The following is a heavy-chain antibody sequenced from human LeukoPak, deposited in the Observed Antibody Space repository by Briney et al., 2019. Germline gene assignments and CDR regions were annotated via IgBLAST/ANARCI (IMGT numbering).Heavy chain of an antibody. D-gene: IGHD3-16*02. CDR2: IYSGGST. V-gene: IGHV3-53*01. CDR3: ASARGSYRYGDY. J-gene: IGHJ4*02. Sequence: GGSLRLSCAASGFTVSSNYMSWVRQAPGKGLEWVSVIYSGGSTYYADSVKGRFTISRDNAKNSLYLQMNSLRAEDTAVYYCASARGSYRYGDYWGQGTLVTVSS. CDR1: GFTVSSNY.